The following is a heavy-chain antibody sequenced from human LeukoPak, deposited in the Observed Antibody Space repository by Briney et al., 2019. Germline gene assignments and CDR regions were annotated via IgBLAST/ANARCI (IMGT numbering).Heavy chain of an antibody. CDR1: GFTFSSYA. V-gene: IGHV3-23*01. Sequence: GGSLRLSCAASGFTFSSYAISWVRQAPGKGLEWVSAISGSGGSTYYADSVKGRFTISRDNSKNTLYLQMNSLRAEDTAVYYCAKGEGGYPDLFDYWGQGTLVTVSS. CDR2: ISGSGGST. J-gene: IGHJ4*02. CDR3: AKGEGGYPDLFDY. D-gene: IGHD3-22*01.